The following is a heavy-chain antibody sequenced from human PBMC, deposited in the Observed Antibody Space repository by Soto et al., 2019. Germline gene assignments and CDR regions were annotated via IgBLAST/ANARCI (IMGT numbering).Heavy chain of an antibody. CDR3: AKEMGEWLPLDY. D-gene: IGHD3-3*01. Sequence: GGSLRLSCAASGFTFQDRTMHWVRQAPGKGLEWVSLISWNSRNRFYADSVKGRFTISRDNSKNSLYLQMNSLRREDTALYYCAKEMGEWLPLDYWGQGTQVTVSS. V-gene: IGHV3-43*01. CDR1: GFTFQDRT. CDR2: ISWNSRNR. J-gene: IGHJ4*02.